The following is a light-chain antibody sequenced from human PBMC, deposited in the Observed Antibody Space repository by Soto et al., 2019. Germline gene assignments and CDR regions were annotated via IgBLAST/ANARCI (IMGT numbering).Light chain of an antibody. CDR2: GAS. CDR1: QSVSDN. CDR3: QQSNNWPYT. V-gene: IGKV3-15*01. J-gene: IGKJ2*01. Sequence: EIVMTQSPATLFVSPGERVTLSCRASQSVSDNLAWYQQKPGQAPRLLIYGASTRATTIPARFSGSGSGTELTLTISSLQSEDFAVYYCQQSNNWPYTFGQGTKLDIK.